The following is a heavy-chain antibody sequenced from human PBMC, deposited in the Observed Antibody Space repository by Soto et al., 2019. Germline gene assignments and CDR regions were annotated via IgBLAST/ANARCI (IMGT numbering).Heavy chain of an antibody. J-gene: IGHJ4*02. CDR2: IFPADSET. CDR3: ARFQYSVSHYLDF. CDR1: GYXYSTYL. Sequence: PXEXLKSYCKWIGYXYSTYLVAWVRHMPGKGLEWIGTIFPADSETRYSTTFQGQVTISADKSSSTAYLQLRSLKASDSDIYYCARFQYSVSHYLDFWGQGTRVTVSS. V-gene: IGHV5-51*01. D-gene: IGHD5-18*01.